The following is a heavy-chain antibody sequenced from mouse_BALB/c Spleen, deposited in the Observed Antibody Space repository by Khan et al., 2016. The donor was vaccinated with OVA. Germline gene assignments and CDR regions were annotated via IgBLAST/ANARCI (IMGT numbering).Heavy chain of an antibody. J-gene: IGHJ1*01. Sequence: QIQLVQSGPELKKPGETVKISCKASGYTFTNYGMNWVKQAPGKGLKWMGWINTYTGEPTYTYDFKGRFAFSLETSASTAYLQIKRHKNEDMATYFWARGASYWYFDVRGAGTTVNVST. CDR2: INTYTGEP. V-gene: IGHV9-1*02. CDR1: GYTFTNYG. CDR3: ARGASYWYFDV.